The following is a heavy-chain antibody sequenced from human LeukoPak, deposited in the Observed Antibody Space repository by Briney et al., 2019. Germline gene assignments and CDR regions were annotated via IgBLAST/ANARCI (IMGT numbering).Heavy chain of an antibody. Sequence: GGSLRLSCAASGFTFSSYEMNWVRQAPGKGLEWVSGMSGSGGNTYYADSVKGRFTISRDNAKNSLYLQMDSLRAEDTAVYYCARVSRTPGTSIPLFEDWGQGTLVTVSS. CDR2: MSGSGGNT. V-gene: IGHV3-48*03. D-gene: IGHD1-1*01. CDR3: ARVSRTPGTSIPLFED. J-gene: IGHJ4*02. CDR1: GFTFSSYE.